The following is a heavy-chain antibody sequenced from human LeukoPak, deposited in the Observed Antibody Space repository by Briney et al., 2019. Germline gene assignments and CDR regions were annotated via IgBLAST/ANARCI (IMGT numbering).Heavy chain of an antibody. V-gene: IGHV4-59*01. CDR1: GGSISPYF. CDR2: ISNSGST. J-gene: IGHJ4*02. Sequence: SETLSLTCTVSGGSISPYFWSWIRQPPGKGLEWIGYISNSGSTNYNSSLNSRVTISLDTSKIQFSLKLDSVTAADTAVYYCARAPSLILPYYFDYWGQGTLVTVSS. CDR3: ARAPSLILPYYFDY. D-gene: IGHD3-9*01.